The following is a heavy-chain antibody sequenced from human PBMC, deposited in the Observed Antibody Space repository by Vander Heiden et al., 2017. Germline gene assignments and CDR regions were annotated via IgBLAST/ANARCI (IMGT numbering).Heavy chain of an antibody. V-gene: IGHV3-15*01. J-gene: IGHJ4*02. CDR1: EFIFSSAW. CDR3: TRPYGADHYFDY. CDR2: IKSKADGGTT. D-gene: IGHD3-10*01. Sequence: EVQLVESGGGLVKPGGSLRLSCTASEFIFSSAWMSWVRKAQGKGLEWVGRIKSKADGGTTDYAAPVKDRFTIFRDDSKNTLYLQMNSLKTDDTAFYYCTRPYGADHYFDYWGQGALVTVSS.